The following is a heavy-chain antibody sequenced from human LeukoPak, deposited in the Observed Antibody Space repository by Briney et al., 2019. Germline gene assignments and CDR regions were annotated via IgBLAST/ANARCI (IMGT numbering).Heavy chain of an antibody. D-gene: IGHD3-16*01. CDR3: ARADRLGAALLASFDY. J-gene: IGHJ4*02. CDR1: ADSIRISTYY. CDR2: IYSSGTT. Sequence: SETLSLTCTVSADSIRISTYYWAWVRQPPGKGLEWIGSIYSSGTTYYNPSLKSQVSISLDTSKNQFSLKLTSVTAADTAVYYCARADRLGAALLASFDYWGQGTLVTVSS. V-gene: IGHV4-39*07.